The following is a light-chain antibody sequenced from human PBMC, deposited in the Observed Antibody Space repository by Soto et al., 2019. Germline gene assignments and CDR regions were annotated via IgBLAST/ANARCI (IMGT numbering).Light chain of an antibody. Sequence: EIVLTQSPGTLSLSPGERATLSCRASQSVSSSYLAWYQQKPGQAPRLLIYGASSRATGIPDRFRGSGSGTDFTFHISRLEPEDFAVYYCQQYGRWFGKGTKVEIK. V-gene: IGKV3-20*01. J-gene: IGKJ1*01. CDR3: QQYGRW. CDR1: QSVSSSY. CDR2: GAS.